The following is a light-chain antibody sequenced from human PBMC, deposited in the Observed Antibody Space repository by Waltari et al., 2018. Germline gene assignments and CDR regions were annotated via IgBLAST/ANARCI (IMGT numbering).Light chain of an antibody. CDR3: TSFSTISTSL. V-gene: IGLV2-14*03. J-gene: IGLJ3*02. CDR2: DVT. Sequence: QSALTQPASVSGSPGQSITISCTGTSNDIGHYNYVSWYQHQSGKAPKLMIYDVTERPSGVSNRFSGSKSGNTASLTISGLQADDEADYYCTSFSTISTSLFGGGTKVTVL. CDR1: SNDIGHYNY.